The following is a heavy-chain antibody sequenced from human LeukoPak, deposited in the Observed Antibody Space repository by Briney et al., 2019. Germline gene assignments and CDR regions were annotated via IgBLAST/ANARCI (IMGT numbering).Heavy chain of an antibody. CDR3: ARGTYSSSWNFDY. D-gene: IGHD6-13*01. Sequence: PGGSLRLSCAASGFTFSSYNMNWVRQAPGKGLEWVSSISDSSNYIYYADSVKGRFTISRDNAKNSLYLQMNSLRAEDTAVYYCARGTYSSSWNFDYWGQGTLVTVSS. CDR1: GFTFSSYN. J-gene: IGHJ4*02. V-gene: IGHV3-21*01. CDR2: ISDSSNYI.